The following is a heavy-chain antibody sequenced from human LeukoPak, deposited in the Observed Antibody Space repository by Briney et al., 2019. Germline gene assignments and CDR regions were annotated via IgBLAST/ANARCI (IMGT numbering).Heavy chain of an antibody. D-gene: IGHD3-16*01. CDR2: ISAYNGNT. Sequence: ASVKVSCKASGYTFTSYGISWVRQAPGQGLEWMGWISAYNGNTNYAQKLQGRVTMTTDTSTSTAYMELRSLRSDDTAVYYCARDDAWGGGSYDYASHYFDYWGQETLVTVSS. CDR1: GYTFTSYG. V-gene: IGHV1-18*01. CDR3: ARDDAWGGGSYDYASHYFDY. J-gene: IGHJ4*02.